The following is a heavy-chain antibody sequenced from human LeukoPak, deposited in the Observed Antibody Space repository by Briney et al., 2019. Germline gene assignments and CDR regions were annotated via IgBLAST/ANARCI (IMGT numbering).Heavy chain of an antibody. V-gene: IGHV4-4*02. CDR2: IYHSGSP. CDR3: ARDFGL. J-gene: IGHJ2*01. Sequence: SGTLSLTCAVSGASMISNNWWNWFRPSPGKGLEWIGEIYHSGSPNYNPSLKSRVTISVDESKTEYSLILTSVTAADTAVYFCARDFGLWGRGTLATVSS. D-gene: IGHD3-10*01. CDR1: GASMISNNW.